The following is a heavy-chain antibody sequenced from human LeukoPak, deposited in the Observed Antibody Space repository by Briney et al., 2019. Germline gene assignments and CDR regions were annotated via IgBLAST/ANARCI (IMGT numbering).Heavy chain of an antibody. CDR2: ISSSGSTI. CDR3: ARYLGIVATIPRASSY. CDR1: GFTFSDYY. V-gene: IGHV3-11*01. J-gene: IGHJ4*02. D-gene: IGHD5-12*01. Sequence: GGSLRLSCAASGFTFSDYYMSWIRQAPGKGLEWVSYISSSGSTIYYADSVKGRFTISRDNAKNSLYLQMNSLRAEDTAVYYCARYLGIVATIPRASSYWGQGTLVTVSS.